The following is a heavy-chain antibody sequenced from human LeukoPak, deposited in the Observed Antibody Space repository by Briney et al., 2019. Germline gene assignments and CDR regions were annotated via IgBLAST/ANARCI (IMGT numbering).Heavy chain of an antibody. CDR3: ARASSGYYDSSGYYGLDY. Sequence: QPGGSLRLSCAASGFTFSSYAMSWVRQAPGKGLEWVANIKQGGSEKYYVDSVKGRFTISRDNAKNSLYLQMNSLRAEDTAVYYCARASSGYYDSSGYYGLDYWGQGTLVTVSS. CDR1: GFTFSSYA. CDR2: IKQGGSEK. V-gene: IGHV3-7*01. J-gene: IGHJ4*02. D-gene: IGHD3-22*01.